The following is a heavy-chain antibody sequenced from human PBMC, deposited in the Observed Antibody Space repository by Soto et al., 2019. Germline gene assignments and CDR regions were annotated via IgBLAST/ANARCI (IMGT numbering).Heavy chain of an antibody. CDR1: GGSLSGAGYY. Sequence: QVQLQESGPGLVEPSQTLSLTCTVSGGSLSGAGYYWSWIRQYSGRGLEWIGYIHYSGRTYYNPSLKSRVIISVDTSNTQFCLNLSSVTAADTAVYYCARAWTATAGWANWFDRWGQGTLVTVSS. J-gene: IGHJ5*02. CDR3: ARAWTATAGWANWFDR. V-gene: IGHV4-31*03. D-gene: IGHD2-8*02. CDR2: IHYSGRT.